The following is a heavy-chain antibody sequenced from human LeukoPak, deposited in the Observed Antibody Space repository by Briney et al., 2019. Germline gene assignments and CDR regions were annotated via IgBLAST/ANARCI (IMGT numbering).Heavy chain of an antibody. CDR1: GFTFSDHY. CDR2: SRNKANSYTT. J-gene: IGHJ4*02. D-gene: IGHD3-9*01. Sequence: GGSLRLSCAASGFTFSDHYMDWVRQAPRKGLGWVGRSRNKANSYTTEYAASVKGRFTISRDDSKNSLYLQMNSLKTEDTAVYYCTRDLTGTYHNYWGQGTLVAVSS. V-gene: IGHV3-72*01. CDR3: TRDLTGTYHNY.